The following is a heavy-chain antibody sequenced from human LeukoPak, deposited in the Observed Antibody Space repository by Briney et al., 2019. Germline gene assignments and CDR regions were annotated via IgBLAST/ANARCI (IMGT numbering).Heavy chain of an antibody. J-gene: IGHJ5*02. CDR1: GYTFTCYG. Sequence: ASVKVSCKASGYTFTCYGISWVRQAPGQGLEWMGWISAYNGNTNYAQKLQGRVTMTTDTSTSTAYMELRSLRSDDTAVYYCVRGGGYCSSTSCYNWFDPWGQGTLVTVSS. D-gene: IGHD2-2*01. V-gene: IGHV1-18*01. CDR3: VRGGGYCSSTSCYNWFDP. CDR2: ISAYNGNT.